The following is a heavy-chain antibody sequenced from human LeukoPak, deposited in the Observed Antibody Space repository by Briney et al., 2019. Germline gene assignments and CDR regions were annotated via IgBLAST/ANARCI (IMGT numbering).Heavy chain of an antibody. Sequence: SETLSLTCTVSGGSISSGSYYWSWIRQPAGKGLEWIGRIYTSGSTNYNPSLKSRATISVDTSKNQFSLKLSSVTAADTAVYYCARDGDLFCGGDCYSAYGAFDIWGQGTMVTVSS. CDR1: GGSISSGSYY. V-gene: IGHV4-61*02. D-gene: IGHD2-21*02. CDR3: ARDGDLFCGGDCYSAYGAFDI. CDR2: IYTSGST. J-gene: IGHJ3*02.